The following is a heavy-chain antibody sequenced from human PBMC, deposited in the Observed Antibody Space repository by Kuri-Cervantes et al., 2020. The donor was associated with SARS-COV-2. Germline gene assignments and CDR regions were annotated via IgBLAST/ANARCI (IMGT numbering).Heavy chain of an antibody. V-gene: IGHV3-21*01. CDR3: AKTGRVSIFGVVSLGDAFDI. D-gene: IGHD3-3*01. CDR2: ISSGSEYI. CDR1: GFTFSSYA. J-gene: IGHJ3*02. Sequence: GESLKISCAASGFTFSSYAMHWVRQAPGKGLEWVSSISSGSEYILCADSVKGRFTISRDNAKKSLYLQMNSLGVEDTAVYYCAKTGRVSIFGVVSLGDAFDIWGQGTMVTVSS.